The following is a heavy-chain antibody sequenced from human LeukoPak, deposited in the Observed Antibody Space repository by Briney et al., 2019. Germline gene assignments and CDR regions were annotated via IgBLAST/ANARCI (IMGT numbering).Heavy chain of an antibody. CDR1: GGSISSYY. D-gene: IGHD5-24*01. V-gene: IGHV4-59*08. CDR2: IYYSGST. J-gene: IGHJ2*01. Sequence: SETLSLTCTVSGGSISSYYWSWIRQPPGKGLEWIGYIYYSGSTNYNPSLKSRVTISVDTSKNQFSLKLSSVTAADTAVYYCARQAEVVKMATIYYWYFDLWGRGNLVTVSS. CDR3: ARQAEVVKMATIYYWYFDL.